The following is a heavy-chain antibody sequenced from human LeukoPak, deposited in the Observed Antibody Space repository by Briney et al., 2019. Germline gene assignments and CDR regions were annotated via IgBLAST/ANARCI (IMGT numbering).Heavy chain of an antibody. CDR1: GYSFANYR. D-gene: IGHD5-18*01. CDR3: ARRYSYGSPYFDY. CDR2: IYPDDSDT. Sequence: GESLKISCKGSGYSFANYRIGWVRQLPGKGLEWMGIIYPDDSDTEYSPSFQGQVTISADKSISTAYLQWSSLKASDTAMYYCARRYSYGSPYFDYWGQGTLVTVSS. V-gene: IGHV5-51*01. J-gene: IGHJ4*02.